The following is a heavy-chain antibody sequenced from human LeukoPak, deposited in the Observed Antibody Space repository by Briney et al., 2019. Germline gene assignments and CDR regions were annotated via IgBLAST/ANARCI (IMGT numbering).Heavy chain of an antibody. CDR1: GGSISSYY. V-gene: IGHV4-59*12. Sequence: SETLSLTCTVSGGSISSYYWSWIRQPPGKGLEWTGYIYYSGSTNYNPSLKSRVTISVDTSKNQFSLRLNSITAADTAVYYCASRYSTGLHFDFWGQGTLVPVSS. J-gene: IGHJ4*02. CDR3: ASRYSTGLHFDF. CDR2: IYYSGST. D-gene: IGHD2-8*02.